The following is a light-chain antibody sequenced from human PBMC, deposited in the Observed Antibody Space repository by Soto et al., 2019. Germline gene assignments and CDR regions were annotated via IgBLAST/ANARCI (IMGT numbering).Light chain of an antibody. Sequence: DIQMTQSPSTLPASVGDGVTITCLASQSISNWLAWYQQKPGKAPKLLIYKASTLKSGVPSRFSGSGSGTEFTLTISSLQPDDFATYYCQHYNSYSEAFGQGTKVDIK. V-gene: IGKV1-5*03. CDR1: QSISNW. CDR3: QHYNSYSEA. J-gene: IGKJ1*01. CDR2: KAS.